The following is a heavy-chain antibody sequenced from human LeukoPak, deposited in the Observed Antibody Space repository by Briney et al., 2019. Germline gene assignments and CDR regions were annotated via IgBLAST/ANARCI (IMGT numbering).Heavy chain of an antibody. V-gene: IGHV2-70*11. J-gene: IGHJ3*02. D-gene: IGHD3-22*01. CDR2: IDWDDDK. CDR1: GFSLSTSGMC. Sequence: SGPTLVNPTQTLTLTCTFSGFSLSTSGMCVSWIRQPPGKALEWLARIDWDDDKYYSTSLKTRLTISKDTSKNQVVLTMTNMDPVDTATYYCARIRYYDSSGPRSIVPFDIWGQGTMVTVSS. CDR3: ARIRYYDSSGPRSIVPFDI.